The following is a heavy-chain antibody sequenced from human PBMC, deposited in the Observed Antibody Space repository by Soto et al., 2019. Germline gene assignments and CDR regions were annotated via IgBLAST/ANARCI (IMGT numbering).Heavy chain of an antibody. J-gene: IGHJ6*02. CDR1: GGSISSSSYY. CDR2: IYYSGST. D-gene: IGHD6-19*01. Sequence: SETLSLTCTVSGGSISSSSYYWGWIRQPPGKGLEWIGSIYYSGSTYYNPSLKSRVTISVDTSKNQYSLKLSSVTAADTAVYYCARDSSGWPYYYGMDVWGQGTTVTVSS. V-gene: IGHV4-39*01. CDR3: ARDSSGWPYYYGMDV.